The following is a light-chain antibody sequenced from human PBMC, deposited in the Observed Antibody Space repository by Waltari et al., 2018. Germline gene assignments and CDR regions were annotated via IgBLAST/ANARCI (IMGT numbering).Light chain of an antibody. V-gene: IGKV3-15*01. CDR2: GAS. CDR1: QSVSSN. CDR3: QQSNNWPYT. Sequence: EIVMTQSPATLSVSPGARATLSCRASQSVSSNLAWYQQKPGQAPRLLIYGASTRATGIPARFSGSGSGTEFTLTISSLQSEDFAVYYCQQSNNWPYTFGQGTKLEIK. J-gene: IGKJ2*01.